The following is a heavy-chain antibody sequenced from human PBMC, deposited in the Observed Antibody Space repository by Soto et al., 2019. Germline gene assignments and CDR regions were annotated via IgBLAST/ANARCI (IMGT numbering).Heavy chain of an antibody. CDR3: VKGRAATHSYYYGMDV. V-gene: IGHV3-64D*08. Sequence: GSLRLSRSAPGFTFRGYCRHWGRQGSGQGLEYLSAISSNGRSTYYADSVKGRFTLSRDHSKNTLYLQMSSLRAEDTAVYYCVKGRAATHSYYYGMDVWGQGTTVTVSS. D-gene: IGHD2-15*01. CDR2: ISSNGRST. CDR1: GFTFRGYC. J-gene: IGHJ6*02.